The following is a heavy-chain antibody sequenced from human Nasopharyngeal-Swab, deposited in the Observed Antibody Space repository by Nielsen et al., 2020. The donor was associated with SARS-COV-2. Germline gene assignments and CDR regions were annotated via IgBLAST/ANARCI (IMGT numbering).Heavy chain of an antibody. Sequence: SLKISCITSGFTFDENAIHWVRQGPGKGLEWVSGISSDTERVGYVASVVGRFTISRDSAKSAVYLHMNNLTLGDTARYYCVRDTNRYVYGNGAAFDHWGQGTQVTVSA. CDR3: VRDTNRYVYGNGAAFDH. CDR2: ISSDTERV. CDR1: GFTFDENA. D-gene: IGHD2-2*01. J-gene: IGHJ4*02. V-gene: IGHV3-9*01.